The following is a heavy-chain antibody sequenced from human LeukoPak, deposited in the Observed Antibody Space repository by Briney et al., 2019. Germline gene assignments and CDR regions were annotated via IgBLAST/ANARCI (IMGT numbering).Heavy chain of an antibody. J-gene: IGHJ1*01. CDR3: AKGVPAAMHYFQH. CDR2: IKQDGSEK. Sequence: GGSLRLSCAASGFTFSSYWMSWVRQAPGKGLEWVANIKQDGSEKYYVDSVKGRFTISRDNAKNSLYLQMNSLRAEDTAVYYCAKGVPAAMHYFQHWGQGTLVTVSS. D-gene: IGHD2-2*01. CDR1: GFTFSSYW. V-gene: IGHV3-7*01.